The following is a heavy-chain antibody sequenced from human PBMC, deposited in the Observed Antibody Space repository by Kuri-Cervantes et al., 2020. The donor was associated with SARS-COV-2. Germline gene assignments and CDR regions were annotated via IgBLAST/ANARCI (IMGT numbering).Heavy chain of an antibody. J-gene: IGHJ6*03. D-gene: IGHD3-3*01. CDR1: GVSIGRTSFY. Sequence: SETLSLTCTVSGVSIGRTSFYWSWLRQAPGQGLEWIGSVYYSGSTYYNSSLKSRLTISADTSKNQFSLQLSSVTPEDTAVYYCAREPSDTIFGVITLYCYMDVWGEGTTVTVSS. CDR3: AREPSDTIFGVITLYCYMDV. V-gene: IGHV4-39*02. CDR2: VYYSGST.